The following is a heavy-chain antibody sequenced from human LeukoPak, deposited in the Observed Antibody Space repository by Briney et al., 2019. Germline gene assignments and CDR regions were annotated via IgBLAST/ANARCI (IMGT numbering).Heavy chain of an antibody. D-gene: IGHD5-12*01. Sequence: GGSLRLSWAASGFTFSTYAMAWVRQAPWKGLEWVSGFSTSGEIFYADAVKGRFTISRDNSKNTLYLQMNSLRAEDTAIYYCAKDDTWLRFLYWGQGTLVTVSS. CDR1: GFTFSTYA. V-gene: IGHV3-23*01. J-gene: IGHJ4*02. CDR3: AKDDTWLRFLY. CDR2: FSTSGEI.